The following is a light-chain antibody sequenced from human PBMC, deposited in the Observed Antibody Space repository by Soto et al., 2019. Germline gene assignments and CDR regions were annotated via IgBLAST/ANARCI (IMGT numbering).Light chain of an antibody. CDR3: CSYTSSKTYV. J-gene: IGLJ1*01. V-gene: IGLV2-14*03. Sequence: QSALPKPASLSGFLGQSITISCTGTSSDVGSYNSVSWYQQHPGKVPKLIIYDVTDRPSGISSRFSGSKSGNTASLTISGLQAEDEAHYYCCSYTSSKTYVFGSGTKATVL. CDR1: SSDVGSYNS. CDR2: DVT.